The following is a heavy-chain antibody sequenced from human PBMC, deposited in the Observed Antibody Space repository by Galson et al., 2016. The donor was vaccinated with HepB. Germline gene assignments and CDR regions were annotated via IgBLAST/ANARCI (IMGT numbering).Heavy chain of an antibody. J-gene: IGHJ4*02. V-gene: IGHV4-31*11. CDR3: ARRFGDYGGPFDY. Sequence: TLSLTCAVYGDSLAGYFWTWIRQPPGKGLEWIGYIYYSGSTYYNPSLKSRVTISLDTSKKQFSLKLSSVTAADTAVYYCARRFGDYGGPFDYWGQGTLVTVSS. D-gene: IGHD4-17*01. CDR2: IYYSGST. CDR1: GDSLAGYF.